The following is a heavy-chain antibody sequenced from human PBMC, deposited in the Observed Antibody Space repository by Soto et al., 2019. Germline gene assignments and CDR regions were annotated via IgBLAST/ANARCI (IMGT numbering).Heavy chain of an antibody. D-gene: IGHD6-6*01. CDR2: IRSRDSDYAT. CDR3: TTYGNSSKGFDY. CDR1: GFTFSGSV. J-gene: IGHJ4*02. Sequence: EVQLVESGGGLVHPGGSLILSCAVSGFTFSGSVMHWVRQAPGKGLEWLGRIRSRDSDYATSNAESVKGRVTISRDDSKNTAYLQVTSLKIEDTALYYCTTYGNSSKGFDYWGQGTLVTVSS. V-gene: IGHV3-73*01.